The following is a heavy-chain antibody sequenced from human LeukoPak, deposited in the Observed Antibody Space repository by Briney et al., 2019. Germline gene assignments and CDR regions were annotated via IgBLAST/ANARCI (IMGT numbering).Heavy chain of an antibody. J-gene: IGHJ4*02. CDR2: TIPIFCTA. CDR1: GGTFISYA. V-gene: IGHV1-69*05. Sequence: SVKVSCKASGGTFISYAISWVRQAPGQGREWMGRTIPIFCTANYAQQFPCTVPIPTDQSTSTASLELSSLTSEDTAVYYCARHGYSSHLFDYWGQGTLVTVSS. CDR3: ARHGYSSHLFDY. D-gene: IGHD6-13*01.